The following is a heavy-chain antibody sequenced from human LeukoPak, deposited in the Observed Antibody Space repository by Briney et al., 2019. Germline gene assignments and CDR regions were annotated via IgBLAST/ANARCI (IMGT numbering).Heavy chain of an antibody. D-gene: IGHD6-19*01. CDR3: ARAVGWARFDY. J-gene: IGHJ4*02. V-gene: IGHV3-74*01. CDR1: GFTFSSYW. Sequence: PGGSLRLSCAASGFTFSSYWMHWVRQAPGKGLVWVSRINSNGIITNYADSVKGRFTISRDNAKNTLYLQMNSLRAEDTALYFCARAVGWARFDYWGQGTLLTVSS. CDR2: INSNGIIT.